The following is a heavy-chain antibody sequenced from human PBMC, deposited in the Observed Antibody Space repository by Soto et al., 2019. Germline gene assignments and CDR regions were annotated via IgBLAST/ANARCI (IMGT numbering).Heavy chain of an antibody. V-gene: IGHV3-30-3*01. J-gene: IGHJ3*02. CDR1: GFTFSSYA. CDR2: ISYDGSNK. D-gene: IGHD1-1*01. Sequence: QVQLVESGGGVVQPGRSLRLSCAASGFTFSSYAMHWVRQAPSKGLEWVAVISYDGSNKYYADSVKGRFTISRDNSKNTLYLQMNSLRAEDTAVYYCARDWKNYAFDIWGQGTMVTVSS. CDR3: ARDWKNYAFDI.